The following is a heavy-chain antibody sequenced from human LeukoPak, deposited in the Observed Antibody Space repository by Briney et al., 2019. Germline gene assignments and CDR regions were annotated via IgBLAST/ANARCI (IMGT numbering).Heavy chain of an antibody. CDR1: GFTFSSYG. CDR2: IRYDGSNK. D-gene: IGHD2-2*01. J-gene: IGHJ4*02. CDR3: AKSIRCSSTSCHIFDY. V-gene: IGHV3-30*02. Sequence: PGGSLRLSCAVSGFTFSSYGMHWVRQAPGKGLEWVAFIRYDGSNKYYADSVKGRFTISRDNSKNTLYLQMNSLRAEDTAVYYCAKSIRCSSTSCHIFDYWGQGTLVTVSS.